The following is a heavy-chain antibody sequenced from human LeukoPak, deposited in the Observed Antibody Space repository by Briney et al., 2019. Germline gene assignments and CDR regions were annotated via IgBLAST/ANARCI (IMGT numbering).Heavy chain of an antibody. CDR2: IIPIFGTA. CDR1: GGTFSSYA. D-gene: IGHD3-3*01. V-gene: IGHV1-69*13. J-gene: IGHJ4*02. Sequence: SVKVSCKASGGTFSSYAISWVRQAPGQGLEWMGGIIPIFGTANYAQKFQGRVTITADESTSTAYMELSSLRSEDTAVYYCARLCHDFWSGYYTYFDYWGQGTLVTVSS. CDR3: ARLCHDFWSGYYTYFDY.